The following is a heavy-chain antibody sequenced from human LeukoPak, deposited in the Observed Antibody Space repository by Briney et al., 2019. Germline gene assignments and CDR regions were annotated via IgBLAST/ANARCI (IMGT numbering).Heavy chain of an antibody. CDR1: GFTFSSYS. D-gene: IGHD5-12*01. Sequence: GGSLRLSCAASGFTFSSYSMNWVRQAPGKGLEWVSSISSSSSYIYYADSVKGRFTISRDNAKNSLYLQMNSLRVEDTAVYYCVRDALYSGYDFDYYYGMDVWGQGTTVTVSS. J-gene: IGHJ6*02. V-gene: IGHV3-21*01. CDR3: VRDALYSGYDFDYYYGMDV. CDR2: ISSSSSYI.